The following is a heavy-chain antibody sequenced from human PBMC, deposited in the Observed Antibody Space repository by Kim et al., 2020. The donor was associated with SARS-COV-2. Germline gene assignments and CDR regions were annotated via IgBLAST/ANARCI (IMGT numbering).Heavy chain of an antibody. CDR3: YIPYSSRINWFDP. V-gene: IGHV3-23*01. Sequence: GGSLRLSCAASGFTFSSYAMSWVRQAPGKGLEWVSAISGSGGSTYYADSVKGRFTISRDNSKNTLYLQMNSLRAEDTAVYYCYIPYSSRINWFDPWGQGTLVTVSS. CDR2: ISGSGGST. CDR1: GFTFSSYA. J-gene: IGHJ5*02. D-gene: IGHD6-13*01.